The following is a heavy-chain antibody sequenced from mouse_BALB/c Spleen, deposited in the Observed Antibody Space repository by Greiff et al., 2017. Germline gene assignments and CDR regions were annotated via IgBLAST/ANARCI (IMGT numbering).Heavy chain of an antibody. J-gene: IGHJ2*01. D-gene: IGHD1-2*01. CDR1: GFTFSSYA. V-gene: IGHV5-6-5*01. CDR2: ISSGGST. Sequence: DVQLVESGGGLVKPGGSLKLSCAASGFTFSSYAMSWVRQTPEKRLEWVASISSGGSTYYPDSVKGRFTISRDNARNILYLQMSSLRSEDTAMYYCARGATALFDYWGQGTTLTVSS. CDR3: ARGATALFDY.